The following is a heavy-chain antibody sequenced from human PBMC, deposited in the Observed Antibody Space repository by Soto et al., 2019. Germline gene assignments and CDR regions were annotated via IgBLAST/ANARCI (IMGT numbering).Heavy chain of an antibody. CDR1: GGSISSGGYY. CDR2: IYYSGST. D-gene: IGHD2-15*01. V-gene: IGHV4-31*03. J-gene: IGHJ4*02. CDR3: GRSPRI. Sequence: QVQLQESGPGLVKPSQTLSLTCTVSGGSISSGGYYWSWIRQHPGKGLEWIGYIYYSGSTYYNPSLKSRVNITVNQSKNPFPLKLRPGNDGGNAVYYCGRSPRIWGQGTLVTVSS.